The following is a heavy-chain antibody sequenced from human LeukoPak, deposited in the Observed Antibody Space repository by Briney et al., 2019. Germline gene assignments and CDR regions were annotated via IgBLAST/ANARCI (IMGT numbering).Heavy chain of an antibody. CDR2: ISSSSSYI. D-gene: IGHD3-10*01. V-gene: IGHV3-21*01. CDR3: ARDIQVPVGPLDY. J-gene: IGHJ4*02. Sequence: PGGSLRLSCAASGFTFSSYSMNWVRQAPGKGLEWVSSISSSSSYIYYADSVKGRFTISRDNAKNSLYLQMNSLRAEDTAVYYCARDIQVPVGPLDYWAQGPLVTVSS. CDR1: GFTFSSYS.